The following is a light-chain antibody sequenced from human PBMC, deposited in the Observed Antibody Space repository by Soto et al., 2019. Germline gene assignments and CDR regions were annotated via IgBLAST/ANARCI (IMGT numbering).Light chain of an antibody. V-gene: IGKV3-20*01. CDR1: QSVTSYY. CDR3: QLYGSSSYT. Sequence: EIVLTQSPGTLSLSPGQRATLSCRASQSVTSYYLAWYQQKPGQAPRRLIYGASRRATDIPDRFSGSGSGTDFTLTISGLEPEDFAVYYCQLYGSSSYTFGQGTKLEIK. J-gene: IGKJ2*01. CDR2: GAS.